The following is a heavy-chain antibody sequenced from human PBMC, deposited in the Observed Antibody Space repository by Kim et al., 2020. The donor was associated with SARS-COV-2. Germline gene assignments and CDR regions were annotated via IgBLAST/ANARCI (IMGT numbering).Heavy chain of an antibody. CDR2: ISAYNGNT. V-gene: IGHV1-18*01. Sequence: ASVKVSCKASGYTFTSYGISWVRQAPGQGLEWMGWISAYNGNTNYAQKLQGRVTMTTDTSTSTAYMELRSLRSDVTAVYYCARGSFIGYCSSTSCQAAFDIWGQGTMVTVSS. D-gene: IGHD2-2*01. CDR3: ARGSFIGYCSSTSCQAAFDI. J-gene: IGHJ3*02. CDR1: GYTFTSYG.